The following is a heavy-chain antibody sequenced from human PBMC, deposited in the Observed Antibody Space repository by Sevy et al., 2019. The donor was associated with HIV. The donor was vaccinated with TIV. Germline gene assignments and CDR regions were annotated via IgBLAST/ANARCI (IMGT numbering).Heavy chain of an antibody. CDR1: GFAFSSYW. CDR2: IKQDGSEK. Sequence: GGSLRLSCAASGFAFSSYWMSWVRQAPGKGLEWVANIKQDGSEKNYVDSVKGRFTISRDNAKNSLYLQMNSLRADDTAVYYCARDGVMGSYWGQGTLVTVSS. D-gene: IGHD3-16*01. CDR3: ARDGVMGSY. V-gene: IGHV3-7*01. J-gene: IGHJ4*02.